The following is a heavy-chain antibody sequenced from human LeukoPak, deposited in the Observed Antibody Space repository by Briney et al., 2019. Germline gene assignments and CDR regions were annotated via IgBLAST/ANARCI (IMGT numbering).Heavy chain of an antibody. CDR3: ATGSGFFDYGDYPQRW. D-gene: IGHD4-17*01. Sequence: GASVTVSCKVSGYTLTELSMHWVRQAPGKGLEWMGGFDPEDGETIYAQKFQGRVTMTEDTSTDTAYMELSSLRSEDTAVYYCATGSGFFDYGDYPQRWWGQGTLVTVSS. CDR2: FDPEDGET. CDR1: GYTLTELS. J-gene: IGHJ4*02. V-gene: IGHV1-24*01.